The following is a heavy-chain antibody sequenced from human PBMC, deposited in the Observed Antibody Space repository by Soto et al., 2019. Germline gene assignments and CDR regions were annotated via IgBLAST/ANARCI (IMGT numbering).Heavy chain of an antibody. V-gene: IGHV3-21*01. CDR1: GLTFRSFT. CDR2: ISSNSAYI. Sequence: GSLRLSCAASGLTFRSFTMNWVRQAPGKGLEWVSTISSNSAYIYYTDALRGRFTISRDNAKNSLHLQMNSLRAEDTAVYYCTRDASRDSSARGWFDPWGPGTLVTVSS. D-gene: IGHD6-13*01. J-gene: IGHJ5*02. CDR3: TRDASRDSSARGWFDP.